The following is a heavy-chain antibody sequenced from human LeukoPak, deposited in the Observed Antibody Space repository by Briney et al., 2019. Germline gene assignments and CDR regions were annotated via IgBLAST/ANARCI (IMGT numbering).Heavy chain of an antibody. Sequence: AGALRLSCAASGFTFSSYAMSWVRQAPGKGLEWVSAISGSGGSTYYADSVKGRFTISRDNSKNTLYLQMNSLGAEDTAVYYCAKDHEGGSSRNNYFDYWGQGTLVTVSS. CDR2: ISGSGGST. D-gene: IGHD6-13*01. V-gene: IGHV3-23*01. J-gene: IGHJ4*02. CDR3: AKDHEGGSSRNNYFDY. CDR1: GFTFSSYA.